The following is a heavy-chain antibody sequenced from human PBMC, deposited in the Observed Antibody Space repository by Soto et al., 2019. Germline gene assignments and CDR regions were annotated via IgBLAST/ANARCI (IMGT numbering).Heavy chain of an antibody. CDR3: AKGDNLGPKTGYAFDP. J-gene: IGHJ5*02. D-gene: IGHD5-12*01. Sequence: SQTLSLTCAISGASVSSNSAAWNWIRQSPSRGLEWLGRTYYRSKWYNDYAVSVKSRIIINPDTSNNQFSLPLNSVTPEDTAVYFCAKGDNLGPKTGYAFDPWGQGIMVTVSS. CDR2: TYYRSKWYN. V-gene: IGHV6-1*01. CDR1: GASVSSNSAA.